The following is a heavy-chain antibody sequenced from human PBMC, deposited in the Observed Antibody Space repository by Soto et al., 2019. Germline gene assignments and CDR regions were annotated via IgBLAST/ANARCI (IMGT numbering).Heavy chain of an antibody. Sequence: GGSLRLSCSGSGFTFADFAMSWVRQAPGGGLEWVSGISASGGSTYYADSVEGRFTIFRDNFRDTLSLHMSGLRVEDTAMYYCAKDPNGNYVGGFEMCGQGTLVT. J-gene: IGHJ3*02. CDR3: AKDPNGNYVGGFEM. D-gene: IGHD1-7*01. V-gene: IGHV3-23*01. CDR2: ISASGGST. CDR1: GFTFADFA.